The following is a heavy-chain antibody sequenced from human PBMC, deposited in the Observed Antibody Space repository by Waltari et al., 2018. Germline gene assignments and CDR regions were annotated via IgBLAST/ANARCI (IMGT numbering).Heavy chain of an antibody. V-gene: IGHV4-39*07. D-gene: IGHD3-10*01. CDR2: IYYSGST. CDR1: GGSISSSSYY. J-gene: IGHJ5*02. CDR3: ARGTTTGGYYGSHIRFDP. Sequence: QLQLQESGPGLVKPSETLSLTCTVSGGSISSSSYYWGWIRQPPGTGLEWIGSIYYSGSTYYNPSLKSRVTISVDTSKNQFSLKLSSVTAADTAVYYCARGTTTGGYYGSHIRFDPWGQGTLVTVSS.